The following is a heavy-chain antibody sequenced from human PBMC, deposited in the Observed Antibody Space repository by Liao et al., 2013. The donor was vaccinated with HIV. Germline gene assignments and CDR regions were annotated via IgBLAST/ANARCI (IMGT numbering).Heavy chain of an antibody. J-gene: IGHJ2*01. D-gene: IGHD2-8*01. CDR1: GAPFSSYY. Sequence: QVQLQESGPGLVKPSETLSLTCSVSGAPFSSYYWSWIRQSAGERLEWIGLVHASGLTMYNPSLESRVSMSPDTSKNEFSLRLSSVTAADTAVYYCARGGGDSSLLCTPRGR. CDR3: ARGGGDSSLLCTP. V-gene: IGHV4-4*07. CDR2: VHASGLT.